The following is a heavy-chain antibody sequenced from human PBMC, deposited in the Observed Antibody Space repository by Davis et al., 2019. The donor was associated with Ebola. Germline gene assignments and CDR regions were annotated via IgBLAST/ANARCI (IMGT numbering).Heavy chain of an antibody. CDR2: ISGSGGST. J-gene: IGHJ5*02. Sequence: SCKASGGTFSSYAISWVRQAPGKGLEWVSAISGSGGSTYYADSVKGRFTISRDNSKNTLYLQMNSLRAEDTAVYYCARGTNDWIDSGWATMNNWFDPWGQGTLVTVSS. CDR1: GGTFSSYA. CDR3: ARGTNDWIDSGWATMNNWFDP. D-gene: IGHD5-12*01. V-gene: IGHV3-23*01.